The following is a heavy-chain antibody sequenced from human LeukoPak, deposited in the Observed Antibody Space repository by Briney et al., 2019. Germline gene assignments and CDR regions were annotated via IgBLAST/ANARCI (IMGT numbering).Heavy chain of an antibody. CDR1: GFTFSSYG. J-gene: IGHJ4*02. CDR3: AKETYDFWSGYHSGSPPRGNLPDY. Sequence: GGSLRLSCAASGFTFSSYGMHWVRQAAGKGLEWVAFIRYDGSNKYYADSVKGRFTISRDNSKNTLYLQMNSLRAEDTAVYYCAKETYDFWSGYHSGSPPRGNLPDYWGQGTLVTVSS. D-gene: IGHD3-3*01. V-gene: IGHV3-30*02. CDR2: IRYDGSNK.